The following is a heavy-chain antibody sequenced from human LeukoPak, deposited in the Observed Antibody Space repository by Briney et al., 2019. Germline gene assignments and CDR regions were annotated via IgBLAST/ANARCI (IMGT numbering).Heavy chain of an antibody. Sequence: SETLSLTCTVSGGSISSSSYYWGWLRQPPGKGLEWIGSIYYSGSTYYNPSLKSRVTISVDTSKNQFSLKLSSVTAADTAVYYCARDLPLGWSTSNFDYWGQGTLVTVSS. CDR2: IYYSGST. D-gene: IGHD6-19*01. J-gene: IGHJ4*02. CDR1: GGSISSSSYY. CDR3: ARDLPLGWSTSNFDY. V-gene: IGHV4-39*07.